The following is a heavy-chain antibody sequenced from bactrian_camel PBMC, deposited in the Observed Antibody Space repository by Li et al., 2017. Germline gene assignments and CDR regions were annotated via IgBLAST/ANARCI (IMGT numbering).Heavy chain of an antibody. Sequence: VQLVESGGGSVQAGGSLRLSCEASEYTPSSNCMGWFREAPGKEREAVATIYTGGGSAYYVDSVKGRFTLSEDSAKNTVYLQMNSLKPEDTAMYYCAADIAPKSGGSWYGDYTYWGQGTQVTVS. CDR1: EYTPSSNC. V-gene: IGHV3S1*01. CDR2: IYTGGGSA. D-gene: IGHD6*01. J-gene: IGHJ4*01. CDR3: AADIAPKSGGSWYGDYTY.